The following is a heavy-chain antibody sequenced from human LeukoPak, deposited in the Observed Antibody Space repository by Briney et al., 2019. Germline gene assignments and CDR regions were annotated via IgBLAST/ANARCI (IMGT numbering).Heavy chain of an antibody. Sequence: GASVKVSCKASGYTFTGYYMHWVRQAPGQGLEWMGWINPNSGGTNYAQKFQGRVTMTEDTSTDTAYMELSGLRSEDTAVYYCATDRSGSGSYYPRSFDYWGQGTLVTVSS. J-gene: IGHJ4*02. CDR2: INPNSGGT. CDR1: GYTFTGYY. CDR3: ATDRSGSGSYYPRSFDY. V-gene: IGHV1-2*02. D-gene: IGHD3-10*01.